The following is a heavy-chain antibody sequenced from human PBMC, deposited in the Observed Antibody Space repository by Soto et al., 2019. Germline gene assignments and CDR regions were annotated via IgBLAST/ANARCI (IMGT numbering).Heavy chain of an antibody. D-gene: IGHD4-17*01. V-gene: IGHV1-69*01. CDR1: GGPFNNHA. J-gene: IGHJ3*02. Sequence: QVQLVQSGAEVKKPGSSVKVSCKTSGGPFNNHAINWVRQAPGQGLEWVGLVIPTLGTADYAQKFQGRVTMTADEVTNTAYMELSSLRSDDTGVYYCASDYGEIDAFEIWGQGTSVTVSS. CDR3: ASDYGEIDAFEI. CDR2: VIPTLGTA.